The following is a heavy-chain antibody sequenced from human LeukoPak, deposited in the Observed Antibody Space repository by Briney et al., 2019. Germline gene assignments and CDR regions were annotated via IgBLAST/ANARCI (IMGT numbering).Heavy chain of an antibody. CDR2: ISSSSSYT. CDR1: GFTFSDYY. J-gene: IGHJ4*02. Sequence: GGSLRLSCAASGFTFSDYYMSWIRQAPGKGLEWVSYISSSSSYTNYADSVKGRFTISRDNAKNSLHLQMNSLRAEDTAVYYCARDQYDILTGYFDYWGQGTLVTVSS. D-gene: IGHD3-9*01. CDR3: ARDQYDILTGYFDY. V-gene: IGHV3-11*05.